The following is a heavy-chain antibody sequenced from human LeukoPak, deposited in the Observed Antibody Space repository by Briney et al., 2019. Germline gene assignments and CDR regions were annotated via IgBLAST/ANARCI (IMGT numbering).Heavy chain of an antibody. CDR1: GFTFSDYW. J-gene: IGHJ4*02. CDR2: INSDGSST. V-gene: IGHV3-74*01. Sequence: PGGSLRLSCAASGFTFSDYWMHWVRQAPGKGLVWVSRINSDGSSTSYADSVKGRFTISRDNAKNTLYLQVNSLRAEDTAVYYCGRVNVAGSHWGQGTLATVSS. D-gene: IGHD6-19*01. CDR3: GRVNVAGSH.